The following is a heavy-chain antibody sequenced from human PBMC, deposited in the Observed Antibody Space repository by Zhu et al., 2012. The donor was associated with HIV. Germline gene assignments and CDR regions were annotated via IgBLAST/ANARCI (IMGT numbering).Heavy chain of an antibody. CDR2: INSDGSST. V-gene: IGHV3-74*01. D-gene: IGHD2-21*02. CDR1: GFTFSSYW. Sequence: EVQLVESGGGLVQSGRSLRLSCAASGFTFSSYWMHWVRQPPGKGLVWVSRINSDGSSTSYADSVKGRFTISRDNAKNTLYLQMSSLRAEDTAVYYCARSDSHSFQQWGQGTLVTVAS. CDR3: ARSDSHSFQQ. J-gene: IGHJ1*01.